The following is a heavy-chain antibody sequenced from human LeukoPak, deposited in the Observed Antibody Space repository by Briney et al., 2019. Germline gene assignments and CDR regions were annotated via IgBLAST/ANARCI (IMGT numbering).Heavy chain of an antibody. CDR2: IIPIFGTA. Sequence: ASVKVSCKASGGTFISYAISWVRQAPGQGLEWMGGIIPIFGTANYAQKFQGRVTITADESTSTAYMELSSLRSEDTAVYYCARGDPVEYSSSCVYWGQGTLVTVSS. J-gene: IGHJ4*02. CDR3: ARGDPVEYSSSCVY. CDR1: GGTFISYA. V-gene: IGHV1-69*13. D-gene: IGHD6-6*01.